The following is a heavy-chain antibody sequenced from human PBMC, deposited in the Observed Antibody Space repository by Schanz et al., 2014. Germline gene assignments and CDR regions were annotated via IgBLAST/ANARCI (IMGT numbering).Heavy chain of an antibody. CDR1: GFSFSAYG. J-gene: IGHJ6*02. Sequence: VQLVESGGGVVQPGQSLRLSCVASGFSFSAYGIHWVRQAPGKGLEWVSYISSVGISKYYADPVKGRFTISRDSAKNSLYLQMNSLRAEDTAVYYCARQRSYFYAMDVWGQGTTVTVSS. CDR3: ARQRSYFYAMDV. V-gene: IGHV3-48*04. CDR2: ISSVGISK.